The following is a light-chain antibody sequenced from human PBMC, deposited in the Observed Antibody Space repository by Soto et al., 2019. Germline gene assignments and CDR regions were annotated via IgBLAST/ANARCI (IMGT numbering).Light chain of an antibody. CDR1: QSVSSN. CDR3: QEYNNWPPT. Sequence: EIVMTQSPATLSVSPGERATLSCRASQSVSSNLAWYQQKPGQAPRLLIYGASTRATGIPARFSGSGCGTEFTLTISSLQSEDFAVYYCQEYNNWPPTLGQGTKLEIK. V-gene: IGKV3-15*01. J-gene: IGKJ2*01. CDR2: GAS.